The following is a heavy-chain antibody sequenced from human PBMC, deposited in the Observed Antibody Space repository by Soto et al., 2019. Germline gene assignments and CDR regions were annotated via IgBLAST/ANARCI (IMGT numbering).Heavy chain of an antibody. Sequence: SETLSLTCTVSGDSISTNYWNWIRQSPSKGLEWIGYIHSSGSTDQSPSLRSRVTVSVDTSKNQFSLTLTSVTAADTAVYYCARRSNDFWSGDTWFDPWGQGTLVTVSS. CDR3: ARRSNDFWSGDTWFDP. CDR2: IHSSGST. CDR1: GDSISTNY. J-gene: IGHJ5*02. D-gene: IGHD3-3*01. V-gene: IGHV4-59*08.